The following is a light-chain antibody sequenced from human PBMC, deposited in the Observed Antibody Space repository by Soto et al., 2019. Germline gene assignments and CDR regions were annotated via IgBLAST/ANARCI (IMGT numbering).Light chain of an antibody. J-gene: IGKJ5*01. Sequence: DIQMTQSPSSLSASVGDRVTITCRASESISRHLNWYQQKPGKAPNLLIYAASSLQNGVPSRFSGGGSGTDFTLTISNLQPEDFSTYYGQQSYSTLSITFGQGTRLEI. V-gene: IGKV1-39*01. CDR1: ESISRH. CDR3: QQSYSTLSIT. CDR2: AAS.